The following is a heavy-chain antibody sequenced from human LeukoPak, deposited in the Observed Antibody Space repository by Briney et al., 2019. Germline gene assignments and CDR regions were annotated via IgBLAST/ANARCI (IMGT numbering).Heavy chain of an antibody. CDR1: GFTVSNIY. Sequence: PGGSLRLSCAASGFTVSNIYMTWVRQAPGKGPEWVSVIYSGGDTYYAESVKGRFTISRDNSKNTLYLQMNSLRAEDTAVYYCARDGVYYYDSSGYSHFDYWGQGTLVTVSS. V-gene: IGHV3-66*02. D-gene: IGHD3-22*01. J-gene: IGHJ4*02. CDR3: ARDGVYYYDSSGYSHFDY. CDR2: IYSGGDT.